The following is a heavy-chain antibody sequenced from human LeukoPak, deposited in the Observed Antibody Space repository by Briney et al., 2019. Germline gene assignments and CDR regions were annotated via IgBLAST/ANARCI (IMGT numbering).Heavy chain of an antibody. Sequence: GASVKVSCKASGYTFTSYGISWVRQAPGQGLEWMGWINPNSGGTNYAQTFQGRVTMTRDPSISTSYMELSRLTSDDTAVYYCARGIGSGSYGRFDPWGQGTLVTVSS. V-gene: IGHV1-2*02. CDR2: INPNSGGT. J-gene: IGHJ5*02. D-gene: IGHD3-10*01. CDR3: ARGIGSGSYGRFDP. CDR1: GYTFTSYG.